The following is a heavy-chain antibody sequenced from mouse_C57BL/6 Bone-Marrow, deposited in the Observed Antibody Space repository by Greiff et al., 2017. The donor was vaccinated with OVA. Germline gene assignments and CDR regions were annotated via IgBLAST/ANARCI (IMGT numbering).Heavy chain of an antibody. V-gene: IGHV1-55*01. CDR2: IYPGSGST. CDR3: ARRRYGLRRYYAMDY. J-gene: IGHJ4*01. D-gene: IGHD2-4*01. CDR1: GYTFTSYW. Sequence: QVQLKQPGAELVKPGASVKMSCKASGYTFTSYWITWVKQRPGQGLEWIGDIYPGSGSTNYNEKFKSKATLTVDTSSSTAYMQLSSLTSEDSAVYYCARRRYGLRRYYAMDYWGQGTSVTVSS.